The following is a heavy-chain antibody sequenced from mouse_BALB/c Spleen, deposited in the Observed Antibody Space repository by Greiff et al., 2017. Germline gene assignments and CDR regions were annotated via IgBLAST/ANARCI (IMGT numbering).Heavy chain of an antibody. CDR3: ARPYGSSLYYAMDY. J-gene: IGHJ4*01. V-gene: IGHV1-80*01. CDR1: GYAFSSYW. Sequence: QVQLQQSGAELVRPGSSVKISCKASGYAFSSYWMNWVKQRPGQGLEWIGQIYPGDGDTNYNGKFKGKATLTADKSSSTAYMQLSSLTSEDSAVYFCARPYGSSLYYAMDYWGQGTSVTVSS. CDR2: IYPGDGDT. D-gene: IGHD1-1*01.